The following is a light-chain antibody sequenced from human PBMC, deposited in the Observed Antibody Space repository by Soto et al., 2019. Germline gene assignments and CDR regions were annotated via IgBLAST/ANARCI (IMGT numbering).Light chain of an antibody. J-gene: IGLJ1*01. CDR1: SSDVGIYNY. CDR3: ISYTVSRSYV. CDR2: EVT. V-gene: IGLV2-14*01. Sequence: QSVLTQPASVSGSPGQSIAISCTGSSSDVGIYNYVSWYQQHPGKVPKLIIYEVTNRPSGVSNRFSGSKSGNTASLTISGLQAEDEADYYCISYTVSRSYVFGSGTKITVL.